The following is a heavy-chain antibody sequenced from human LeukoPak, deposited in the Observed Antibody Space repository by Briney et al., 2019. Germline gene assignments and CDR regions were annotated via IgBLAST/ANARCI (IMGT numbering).Heavy chain of an antibody. J-gene: IGHJ4*02. V-gene: IGHV4-30-2*01. CDR3: AKQLGYCSDGSCYFPY. Sequence: SQTLSLTCAVSGGSISSGGYSWSWIRQPPGKGLEWIGYIYHSGSTYYNPSLKSRVTISVDRSKNQFSLKLSSVTAADTAVYYCAKQLGYCSDGSCYFPYWGQGTLVTVSS. CDR1: GGSISSGGYS. D-gene: IGHD2-15*01. CDR2: IYHSGST.